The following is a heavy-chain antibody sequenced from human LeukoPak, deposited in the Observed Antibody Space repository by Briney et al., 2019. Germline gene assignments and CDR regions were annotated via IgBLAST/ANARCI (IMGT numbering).Heavy chain of an antibody. J-gene: IGHJ4*02. CDR2: IFYSGST. V-gene: IGHV4-39*07. D-gene: IGHD3-10*01. CDR1: GGSIRSSGFY. CDR3: AAYGSGTYYQGYYFNY. Sequence: SETLSLTCSVSGGSIRSSGFYWGWIRQPPGKGLEWIGNIFYSGSTSYNPSLKSRVTISVDTSKNQFSLKLSSVTAADTAVYYCAAYGSGTYYQGYYFNYWGQGTLVTVSS.